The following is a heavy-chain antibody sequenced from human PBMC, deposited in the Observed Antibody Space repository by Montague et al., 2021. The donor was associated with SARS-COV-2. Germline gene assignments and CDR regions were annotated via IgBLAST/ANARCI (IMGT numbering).Heavy chain of an antibody. Sequence: SETRSLTCTVSGGSISSSNCYWDWIRQPPGKGLEWIGSIYDSGSTYYXPSLKSRVTISVDTSKNHFSLKLSSVTAADTAVYYCARRGRKLLPVATTIGGFDIWGQGTMVTVSS. CDR3: ARRGRKLLPVATTIGGFDI. D-gene: IGHD5-12*01. CDR2: IYDSGST. V-gene: IGHV4-39*02. J-gene: IGHJ3*02. CDR1: GGSISSSNCY.